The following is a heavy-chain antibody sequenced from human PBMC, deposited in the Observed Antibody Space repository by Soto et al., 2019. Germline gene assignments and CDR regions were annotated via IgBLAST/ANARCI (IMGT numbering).Heavy chain of an antibody. D-gene: IGHD3-22*01. V-gene: IGHV1-69*01. CDR3: ERVWGSDSSDYDYAY. Sequence: QVQLVQSGAEVRKPGPSVKVSCKASGGTFSRHSISWVRQAPGQGREWMGGIIRIFGTANHAQRFQGRGTIIAAESTSTAYMELGRRRCADTLIYFCERVWGSDSSDYDYAYWGQGTLVIVSS. CDR1: GGTFSRHS. CDR2: IIRIFGTA. J-gene: IGHJ4*02.